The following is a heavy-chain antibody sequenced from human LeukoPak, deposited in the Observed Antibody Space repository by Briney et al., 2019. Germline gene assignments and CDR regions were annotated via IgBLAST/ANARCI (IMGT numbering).Heavy chain of an antibody. D-gene: IGHD4-11*01. V-gene: IGHV3-33*06. J-gene: IGHJ5*01. CDR2: IWSDGTNQ. Sequence: GGSLRPSCAAAGFTFSHYGMHWVRQAPGKGLEWVAVIWSDGTNQYYADSVKGRFTISRDDSGNTVYLQMNSLRPEGTGVYYCAKDAQRGFDYSNSLESWGQGTPVTVST. CDR1: GFTFSHYG. CDR3: AKDAQRGFDYSNSLES.